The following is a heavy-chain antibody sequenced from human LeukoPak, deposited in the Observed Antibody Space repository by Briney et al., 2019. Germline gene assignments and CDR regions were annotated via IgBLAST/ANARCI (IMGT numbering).Heavy chain of an antibody. CDR2: ISSRSDYI. V-gene: IGHV3-21*01. CDR1: GFSFSTYS. D-gene: IGHD6-13*01. CDR3: ASDSRWYDY. Sequence: GGSLRLSCAASGFSFSTYSMNWVRQAPGKGLEWVSSISSRSDYIYYADSVKGRFTISRDNAKNSLYPQMNSLRAEDTAVYYCASDSRWYDYWDQGTRVIVYS. J-gene: IGHJ4*02.